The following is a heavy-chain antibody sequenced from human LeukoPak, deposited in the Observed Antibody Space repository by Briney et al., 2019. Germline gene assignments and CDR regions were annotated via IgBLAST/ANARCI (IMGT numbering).Heavy chain of an antibody. Sequence: ASVKVSCKASGYIFTGYYIHWVRQAPGQGLEWMGWISAYNGNTNYAQKLQGRVTMTTDTSTSTAYMELRSLRSDDTAVYYCARKPVSSISGWSNDYWGQGTLVTVSS. CDR3: ARKPVSSISGWSNDY. J-gene: IGHJ4*02. D-gene: IGHD6-19*01. V-gene: IGHV1-18*04. CDR2: ISAYNGNT. CDR1: GYIFTGYY.